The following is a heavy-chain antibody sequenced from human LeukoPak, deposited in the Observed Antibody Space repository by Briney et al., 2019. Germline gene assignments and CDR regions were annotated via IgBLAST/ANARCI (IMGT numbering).Heavy chain of an antibody. CDR1: GFTFSSYA. J-gene: IGHJ4*02. CDR2: ISGSGGST. D-gene: IGHD6-19*01. V-gene: IGHV3-23*01. CDR3: AKDQDSSIAVAGSGPGY. Sequence: GGSLRLSCAASGFTFSSYAMSWVRQAPGKGLDWVSAISGSGGSTYYADSVKGRFTISRDNSKNTLYLQMNSLRAEDTAVYYCAKDQDSSIAVAGSGPGYWGQGTLVTVSS.